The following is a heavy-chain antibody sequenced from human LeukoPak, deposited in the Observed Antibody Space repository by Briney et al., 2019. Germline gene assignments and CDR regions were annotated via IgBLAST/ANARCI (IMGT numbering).Heavy chain of an antibody. D-gene: IGHD3-22*01. J-gene: IGHJ3*02. V-gene: IGHV3-30*03. Sequence: GGSLRLSCAASGFTFSSYGMHRARQAPGKGRERVAVISYDGSKKYYEDSVKGRFTISRDNYKRTRYVKMNRLRAEETAVHNFAGAYESCFYYVYAFDIWGQGTMLTVSS. CDR1: GFTFSSYG. CDR2: ISYDGSKK. CDR3: AGAYESCFYYVYAFDI.